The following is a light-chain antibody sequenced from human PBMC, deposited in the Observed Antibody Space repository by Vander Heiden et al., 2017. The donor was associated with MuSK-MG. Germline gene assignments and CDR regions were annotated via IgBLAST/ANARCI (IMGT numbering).Light chain of an antibody. V-gene: IGKV3D-15*01. CDR3: QQYDIWPPWT. Sequence: LMPQSPLTLSVSPGERATLSCRASQDVSDKIAWYQQRPGQAPWLLIYGASTRATGVPVRFSGGGSGTEFTLTITSVQSEDSAVYYCQQYDIWPPWTFGQGTKVEI. J-gene: IGKJ1*01. CDR2: GAS. CDR1: QDVSDK.